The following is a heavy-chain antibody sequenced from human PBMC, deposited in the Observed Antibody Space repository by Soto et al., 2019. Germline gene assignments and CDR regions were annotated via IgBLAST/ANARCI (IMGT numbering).Heavy chain of an antibody. D-gene: IGHD3-10*01. CDR2: IYHSGST. V-gene: IGHV4-4*02. CDR3: ARVGYYGSGTLRWFHP. Sequence: PSETVSLTCAVSGVSISSSNWWRWVRQPPGKGLEWIGEIYHSGSTNYNPSLKSRVTISVDKSKNQFSLKLSSVNAADTAVYYCARVGYYGSGTLRWFHPWGQGTLVTVSS. CDR1: GVSISSSNW. J-gene: IGHJ5*02.